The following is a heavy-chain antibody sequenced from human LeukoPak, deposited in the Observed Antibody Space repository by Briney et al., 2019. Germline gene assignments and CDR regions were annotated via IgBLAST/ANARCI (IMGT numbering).Heavy chain of an antibody. Sequence: SETLSLTCTVSGGSMTTHHWNWIRQTPGQGQERIGYVFDSGRTKENPSLKSRVTLSADTSKNQLSLRLSSVTAADTAVYYCTTIKRGNIFGYFDFWGQGILVTVSS. D-gene: IGHD5-18*01. J-gene: IGHJ4*02. CDR3: TTIKRGNIFGYFDF. CDR2: VFDSGRT. CDR1: GGSMTTHH. V-gene: IGHV4-59*11.